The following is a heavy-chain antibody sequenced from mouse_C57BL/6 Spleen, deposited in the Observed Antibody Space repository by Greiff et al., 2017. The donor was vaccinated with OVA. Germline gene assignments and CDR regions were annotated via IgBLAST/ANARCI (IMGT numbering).Heavy chain of an antibody. CDR1: GYTFTSYW. Sequence: QVQLKQPGAELVKPGASVKMSCKASGYTFTSYWITWVKQRPGQGLEWIGDIYPGSGSTNYNEKFKSKATLTVDTSSSTAYMQLSSLTSEDSAVYYCARQAPYYYGSSYWYIDVWGTGTTVTVSS. V-gene: IGHV1-55*01. J-gene: IGHJ1*03. CDR3: ARQAPYYYGSSYWYIDV. D-gene: IGHD1-1*01. CDR2: IYPGSGST.